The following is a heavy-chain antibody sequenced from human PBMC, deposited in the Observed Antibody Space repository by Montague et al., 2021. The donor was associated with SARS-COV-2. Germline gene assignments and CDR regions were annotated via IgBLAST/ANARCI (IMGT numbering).Heavy chain of an antibody. V-gene: IGHV3-48*03. J-gene: IGHJ6*02. CDR1: GFTFSNYE. CDR3: ARDRGYGDFYYYGMDV. CDR2: ISSSGSTI. Sequence: LSLSASGFTFSNYEMNWVRQAPGKGLEWVLYISSSGSTIYYADSVKGRFTISRDNAQNSLYLQMNSLRAEDTGVYYCARDRGYGDFYYYGMDVWGQGTTVTVSS. D-gene: IGHD3-10*01.